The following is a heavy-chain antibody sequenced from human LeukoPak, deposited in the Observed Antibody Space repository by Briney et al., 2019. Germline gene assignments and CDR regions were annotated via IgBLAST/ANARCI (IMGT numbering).Heavy chain of an antibody. CDR2: IYYSGST. Sequence: SETLSLTCTVSGGSITTSSYYWGWIRQPPGKGLEWIGFIYYSGSTYYNPSLKGRATISVDTSKNQFSLRLSSVTAADTAVYYCARAFRARYFDLWGRGTLVTVSS. V-gene: IGHV4-39*01. D-gene: IGHD2/OR15-2a*01. J-gene: IGHJ2*01. CDR3: ARAFRARYFDL. CDR1: GGSITTSSYY.